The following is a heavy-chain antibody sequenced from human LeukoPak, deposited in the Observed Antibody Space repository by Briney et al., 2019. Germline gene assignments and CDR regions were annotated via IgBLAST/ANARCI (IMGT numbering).Heavy chain of an antibody. Sequence: ASVKVSCRVSGYTLTELSMHWVRQAPGKGLEWMGGFDPEDGETIYAQKFQGRVTMTEDTSTDTAYMELSSLRSEDTAVYYCATSRLRSSSWYEGDAFDIWGQGTMVTVSS. CDR2: FDPEDGET. J-gene: IGHJ3*02. CDR3: ATSRLRSSSWYEGDAFDI. D-gene: IGHD6-13*01. V-gene: IGHV1-24*01. CDR1: GYTLTELS.